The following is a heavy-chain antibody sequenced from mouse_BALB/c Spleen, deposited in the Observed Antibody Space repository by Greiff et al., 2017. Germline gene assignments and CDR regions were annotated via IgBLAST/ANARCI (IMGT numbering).Heavy chain of an antibody. CDR1: GYTFTSYW. J-gene: IGHJ2*01. Sequence: VKLQESGAELSRPGASVKLSCKASGYTFTSYWMQWVKQRPGQGLEWIGAIYPGDGDTRYTQKFKGKATLTADKSSSTAYMQLSSLASEDSAVYYCARGPYGNYQTPDYWGQGTTLTVSS. D-gene: IGHD2-1*01. CDR2: IYPGDGDT. CDR3: ARGPYGNYQTPDY. V-gene: IGHV1-87*01.